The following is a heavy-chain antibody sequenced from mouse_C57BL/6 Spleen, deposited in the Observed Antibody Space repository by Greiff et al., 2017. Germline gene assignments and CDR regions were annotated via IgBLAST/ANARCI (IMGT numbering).Heavy chain of an antibody. D-gene: IGHD1-1*01. CDR1: GHSFTSYY. CDR3: AKEGGSPFDY. V-gene: IGHV1-66*01. J-gene: IGHJ2*01. CDR2: IYPGSGNT. Sequence: QVQLQQSGPELVKPGASVKISCKASGHSFTSYYIHWVKQRPGQGLEWIGWIYPGSGNTKYNEKFKGKATLTADTSSSTAYMQLSSLTSEDSAVYYCAKEGGSPFDYWGQGTTLTVSS.